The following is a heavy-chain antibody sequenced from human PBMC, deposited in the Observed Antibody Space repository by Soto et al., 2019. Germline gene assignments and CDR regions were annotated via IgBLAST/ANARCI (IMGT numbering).Heavy chain of an antibody. D-gene: IGHD6-13*01. CDR2: ISGSSSNI. Sequence: PGGSLRLSCAASGFSFSNYAMDWVRQAPGKGLEWVSYISGSSSNIRYADSVKGRFTISRDNAKSSVYLQMSSLGAEDTAVYYCVKDSSSWYYFDSWGQGTLVTVSS. CDR1: GFSFSNYA. V-gene: IGHV3-48*01. J-gene: IGHJ4*02. CDR3: VKDSSSWYYFDS.